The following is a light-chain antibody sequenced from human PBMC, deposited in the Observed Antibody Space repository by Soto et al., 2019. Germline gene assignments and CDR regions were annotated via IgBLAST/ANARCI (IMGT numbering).Light chain of an antibody. CDR2: DAS. CDR1: QSVGSY. J-gene: IGKJ5*01. CDR3: QQRSNWPTIT. Sequence: EIVLTQSPATLSLYPGERATLSCRASQSVGSYLAWYQQKPGQAPRPLIYDASNRATGIPARFSGSGSGTDFTLTISSLEPEDFAVYYCQQRSNWPTITFGQGTRLEIK. V-gene: IGKV3-11*01.